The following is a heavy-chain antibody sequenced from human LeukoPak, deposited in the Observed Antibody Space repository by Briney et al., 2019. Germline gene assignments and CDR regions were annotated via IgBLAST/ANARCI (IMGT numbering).Heavy chain of an antibody. CDR2: INPSSGSS. CDR1: GSTFTTYY. V-gene: IGHV1-46*01. Sequence: GASVKLSCKASGSTFTTYYMHWVRQAPGQGLEWMGIINPSSGSSSYGHKFQGRVTLTRDTSTSTVYMELSSLRSEDTAVYYCAIEVEISTITPLNWGQGTLVTVPS. J-gene: IGHJ4*02. CDR3: AIEVEISTITPLN. D-gene: IGHD5-24*01.